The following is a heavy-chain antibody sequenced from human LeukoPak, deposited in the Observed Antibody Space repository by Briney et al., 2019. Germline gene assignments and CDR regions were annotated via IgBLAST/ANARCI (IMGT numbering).Heavy chain of an antibody. Sequence: GASVKVSCKASGYTFTGYYMHWVRQAPGQGLEWMGWINPNSGGTNYAQKFQARVTMTRDTSISTAYMELSRLRSDDTAVYYCARSGGYYGSGSSDYWGQGTLVTVSS. CDR1: GYTFTGYY. J-gene: IGHJ4*02. CDR2: INPNSGGT. D-gene: IGHD3-10*01. V-gene: IGHV1-2*02. CDR3: ARSGGYYGSGSSDY.